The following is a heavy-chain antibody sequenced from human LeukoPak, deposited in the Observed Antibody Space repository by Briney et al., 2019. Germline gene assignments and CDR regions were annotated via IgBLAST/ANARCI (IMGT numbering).Heavy chain of an antibody. CDR2: ISAYNGNT. J-gene: IGHJ6*02. D-gene: IGHD3-22*01. CDR1: GYTFTGYY. CDR3: ARNDNYYDSSGYYPDYYGMDV. V-gene: IGHV1-18*04. Sequence: ASVKVSCKASGYTFTGYYMHWVRQAPGQGLEWMGWISAYNGNTNYAQKLQGRVTMTTDTSTSTAYMELRSLRSDDTAVYYCARNDNYYDSSGYYPDYYGMDVWGQGTTVTVSS.